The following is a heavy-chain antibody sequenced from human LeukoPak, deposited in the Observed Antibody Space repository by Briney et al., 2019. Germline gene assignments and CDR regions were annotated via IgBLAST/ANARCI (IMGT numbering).Heavy chain of an antibody. J-gene: IGHJ4*02. Sequence: PGGSLRLSCAASGYSFSNYWMSWVRQAPGKGLEWVANINVDGRETYYGDPLKGRFTISRDNAKNSLYLQMHSLRAEDTAVYYCARGGNWSPCEYWGQGTLVAVSS. CDR3: ARGGNWSPCEY. D-gene: IGHD1-1*01. V-gene: IGHV3-7*01. CDR2: INVDGRET. CDR1: GYSFSNYW.